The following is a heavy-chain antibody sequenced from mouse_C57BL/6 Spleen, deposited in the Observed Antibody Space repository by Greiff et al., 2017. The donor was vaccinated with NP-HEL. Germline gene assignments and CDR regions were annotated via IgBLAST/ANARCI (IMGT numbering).Heavy chain of an antibody. J-gene: IGHJ3*01. V-gene: IGHV5-17*01. Sequence: DVMLVESGGGLVKPGGSLKLSCAASGFTFSDYGMHWVRQAPEKGLEWVAYISSGSSTIYYADTVKGRFTISRDNAKNTLFLQMTSLRSEDTAMYYCARWPGFAYWGQGTLVTVSA. CDR1: GFTFSDYG. CDR2: ISSGSSTI. CDR3: ARWPGFAY.